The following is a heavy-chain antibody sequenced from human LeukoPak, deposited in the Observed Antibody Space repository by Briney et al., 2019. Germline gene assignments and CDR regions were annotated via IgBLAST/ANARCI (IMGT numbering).Heavy chain of an antibody. J-gene: IGHJ4*02. CDR1: GFTFSSYG. CDR2: ISGSGGST. Sequence: GGTLRLSCAASGFTFSSYGMSWVRQAPGKGLEWVSAISGSGGSTYYADSVKGRFTISRDNSKHTLYLQMNSLRAEDTAVYYCANERGIAAAGTKETKYYFDYWGQGTLVTVSS. D-gene: IGHD6-13*01. V-gene: IGHV3-23*01. CDR3: ANERGIAAAGTKETKYYFDY.